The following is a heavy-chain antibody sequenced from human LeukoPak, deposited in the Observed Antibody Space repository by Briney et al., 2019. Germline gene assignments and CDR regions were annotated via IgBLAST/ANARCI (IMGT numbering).Heavy chain of an antibody. V-gene: IGHV4-59*08. CDR1: GGSPTSYY. CDR2: ISYTGGET. D-gene: IGHD1-14*01. J-gene: IGHJ3*02. CDR3: ARQPGGTAAFDI. Sequence: SETLSLTCTVSGGSPTSYYWSCIRQPPGKGLEWIGYISYTGGETNYNPSLKSRLTISIDTSKNQFSLMLTSVTAADTAVYSCARQPGGTAAFDIWAQGSMVTVSS.